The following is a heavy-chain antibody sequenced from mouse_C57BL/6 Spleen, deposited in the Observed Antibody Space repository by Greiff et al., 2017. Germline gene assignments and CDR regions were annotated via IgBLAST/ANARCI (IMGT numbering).Heavy chain of an antibody. V-gene: IGHV1-62-2*01. D-gene: IGHD1-1*01. Sequence: QVQLQQSGAELVKPGASVKLSCKASGYTFTEYTIHWVKQRSGQGLEWIGWFYPGSGSIKYNEKFKDKAPLTADKSSSTVYMEVSRLSAEDSTVYFCARHEEDYYGSSYDYCDYWGQGTTLTVSS. CDR3: ARHEEDYYGSSYDYCDY. CDR1: GYTFTEYT. CDR2: FYPGSGSI. J-gene: IGHJ2*01.